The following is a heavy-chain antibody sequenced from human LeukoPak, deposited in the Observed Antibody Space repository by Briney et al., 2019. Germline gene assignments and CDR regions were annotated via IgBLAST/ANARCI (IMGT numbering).Heavy chain of an antibody. J-gene: IGHJ4*02. V-gene: IGHV4-4*07. CDR2: IYITGST. Sequence: SETLSLTCSVSGVSISEYYWTWFRQPAGKGLEWIGRIYITGSTNYNPSLKSRVTMSVDTSKNQLSLKLTSLTAADTAVYYCAKKDGDFWGQGTLVSVFS. CDR3: AKKDGDF. CDR1: GVSISEYY.